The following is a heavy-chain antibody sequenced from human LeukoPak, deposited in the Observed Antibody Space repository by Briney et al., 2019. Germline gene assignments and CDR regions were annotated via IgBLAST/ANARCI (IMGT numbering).Heavy chain of an antibody. CDR1: GGSISSGGYY. D-gene: IGHD3-3*01. CDR3: ARSKPNLYGTIFGVDLDAFDI. J-gene: IGHJ3*02. Sequence: QTSETLSLTCTVSGGSISSGGYYWSWIRQHPGKGLEWIGYIYYSGSTNYNPSLKSRVTISVDTSKNQFSLKLSSVTAADTAVYYCARSKPNLYGTIFGVDLDAFDIWGQGTMVTVSS. V-gene: IGHV4-61*08. CDR2: IYYSGST.